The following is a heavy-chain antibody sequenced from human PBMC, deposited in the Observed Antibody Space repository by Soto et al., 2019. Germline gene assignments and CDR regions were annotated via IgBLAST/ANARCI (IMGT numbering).Heavy chain of an antibody. CDR1: GYTFTGYY. J-gene: IGHJ3*02. CDR2: INSNSGGT. CDR3: AKSNYGDGAFDI. Sequence: ASVKVSCKASGYTFTGYYMHWVRQAAVQGLEWMGFINSNSGGTNYAQKFQGRVTMTMDMSIITADMELSRLRSDDTAVDEGAKSNYGDGAFDIWGPGTMVPVS. D-gene: IGHD4-17*01. V-gene: IGHV1-2*02.